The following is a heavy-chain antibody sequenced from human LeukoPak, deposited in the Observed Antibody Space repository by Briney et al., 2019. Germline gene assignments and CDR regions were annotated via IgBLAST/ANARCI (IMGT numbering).Heavy chain of an antibody. V-gene: IGHV3-21*01. CDR3: ARDHKPLSSSSFDY. CDR2: ISSSSSYI. D-gene: IGHD6-13*01. CDR1: GFTFSSYS. Sequence: GGSLRLSCAASGFTFSSYSINWVRQAPGKGLEWVSSISSSSSYIYYADSVKGRFTISRDNAKNSLYLQMNSLRAEDTAVYYCARDHKPLSSSSFDYWGQGTLVTVSS. J-gene: IGHJ4*02.